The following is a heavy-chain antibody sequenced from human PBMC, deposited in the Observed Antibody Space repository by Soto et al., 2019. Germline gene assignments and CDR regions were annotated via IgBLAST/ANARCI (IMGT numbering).Heavy chain of an antibody. V-gene: IGHV3-33*01. CDR1: GFTFSSYG. CDR3: ATGLLAAAGTGRSAFDI. CDR2: IWYDGSNK. Sequence: GGSLRLSCAASGFTFSSYGMHWVRQAPGKGLEWVAVIWYDGSNKYYADSVKGRFTISRDNSKNTLYLQMNSLRAEDTAVYYCATGLLAAAGTGRSAFDIWGQGTMVTVSS. J-gene: IGHJ3*02. D-gene: IGHD6-13*01.